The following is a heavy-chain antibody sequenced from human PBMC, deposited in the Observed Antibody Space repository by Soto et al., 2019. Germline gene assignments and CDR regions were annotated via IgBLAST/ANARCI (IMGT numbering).Heavy chain of an antibody. D-gene: IGHD1-26*01. CDR1: GFTFSYYW. CDR3: ARGDRGAFDL. J-gene: IGHJ3*01. CDR2: IHSDGSST. V-gene: IGHV3-74*01. Sequence: EVQLVESGGGLVQPGESLRLSCAASGFTFSYYWMHWVRQAPGKGLVWVSRIHSDGSSTTYADSVKGRFTISRDNARNTMYLQMNSLGAEDTALYYCARGDRGAFDLWGHGTVLTVSS.